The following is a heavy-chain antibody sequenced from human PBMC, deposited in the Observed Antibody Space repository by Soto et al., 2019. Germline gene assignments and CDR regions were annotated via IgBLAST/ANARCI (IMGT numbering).Heavy chain of an antibody. Sequence: APVKLSFKGAGFCFTGYYLGWRVLAPSEGLEWLVWIKADSGGTEYPQKFLGRVTLTRDTSSATDYLTLTSMPSDDTALYYCAKDLTRQLAYWLDPWGQGTQVNVSS. CDR3: AKDLTRQLAYWLDP. D-gene: IGHD6-6*01. CDR2: IKADSGGT. CDR1: GFCFTGYY. J-gene: IGHJ5*02. V-gene: IGHV1-2*02.